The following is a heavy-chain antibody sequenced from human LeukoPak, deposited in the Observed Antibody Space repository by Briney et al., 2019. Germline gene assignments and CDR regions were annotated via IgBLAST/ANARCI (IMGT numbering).Heavy chain of an antibody. Sequence: PGGSLRLSCAASGFTFDDYAMHWVRQTPGKGLEWVSGISWNSGSIGYVDSVKGRFTISRDNAKNSLYLQMNSLRPEDTALYYCAKIEVPTATAFDIWGQGTMVTVSS. J-gene: IGHJ3*02. V-gene: IGHV3-9*01. CDR1: GFTFDDYA. CDR3: AKIEVPTATAFDI. D-gene: IGHD2-2*01. CDR2: ISWNSGSI.